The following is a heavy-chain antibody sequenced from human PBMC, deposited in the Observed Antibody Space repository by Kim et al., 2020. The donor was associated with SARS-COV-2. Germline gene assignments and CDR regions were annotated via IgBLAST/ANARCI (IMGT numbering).Heavy chain of an antibody. V-gene: IGHV4-4*02. CDR3: AREMRDTMGRGIEYDYY. CDR2: IYHRGTT. J-gene: IGHJ6*01. Sequence: SETLSLTCAVSGGSISSTNWWIWVCQAPGKGLEWIGEIYHRGTTNYNPSLKSRVTISIDTSKNRFSLRLRSVTAADTAVYYCAREMRDTMGRGIEYDYY. CDR1: GGSISSTNW. D-gene: IGHD3-10*01.